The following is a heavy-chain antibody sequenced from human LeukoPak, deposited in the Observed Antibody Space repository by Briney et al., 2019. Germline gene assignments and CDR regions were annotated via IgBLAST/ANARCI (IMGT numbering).Heavy chain of an antibody. D-gene: IGHD2-15*01. CDR2: ISYDGSNK. J-gene: IGHJ6*03. CDR1: GFTFSSYA. V-gene: IGHV3-30*11. CDR3: ARGSAPRYYYYYYMDV. Sequence: TGGSLRLSCAASGFTFSSYAMHWVRQAPGKGLEWVAVISYDGSNKYYADSVKGRFTISRDNSKNTLYLQMNSLRAEDTAVYYCARGSAPRYYYYYYMDVWGKGTTVTVSS.